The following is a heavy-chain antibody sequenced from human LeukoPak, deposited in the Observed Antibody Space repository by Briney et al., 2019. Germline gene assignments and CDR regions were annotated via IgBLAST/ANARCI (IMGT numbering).Heavy chain of an antibody. J-gene: IGHJ3*02. CDR2: INSDGSST. CDR1: GFTFSNYW. D-gene: IGHD3-10*01. V-gene: IGHV3-74*01. CDR3: ARGGVSMVRGIIIKGLDAFDI. Sequence: GGSLRLSCAASGFTFSNYWKHWVRQAPGKGPVWVSRINSDGSSTNYADSVKGRFTISRDNTKNTLYLKVNSLRPEDTAVYYCARGGVSMVRGIIIKGLDAFDIWGQGTMVTVSS.